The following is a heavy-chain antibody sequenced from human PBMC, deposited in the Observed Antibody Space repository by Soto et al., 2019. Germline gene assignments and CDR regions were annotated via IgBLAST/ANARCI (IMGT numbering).Heavy chain of an antibody. V-gene: IGHV3-23*01. CDR3: AKSLVPPKYYFDY. Sequence: EVQLLESGGGLVQPGGSLRLSCAASGFTFSSYAMSWVRQAPGKGLEWVSTISGSGGSTYYADSVKGRFTISRDNSKNTLYLQMNSLRAEDTAVYYCAKSLVPPKYYFDYWGQGTLVTVSS. CDR2: ISGSGGST. J-gene: IGHJ4*02. CDR1: GFTFSSYA. D-gene: IGHD2-2*01.